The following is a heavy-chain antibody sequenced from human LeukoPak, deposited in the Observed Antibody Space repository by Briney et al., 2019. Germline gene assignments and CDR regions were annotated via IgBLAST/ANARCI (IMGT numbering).Heavy chain of an antibody. CDR3: ARDDVAARGRLDY. V-gene: IGHV3-21*01. CDR1: GFTFSSYS. J-gene: IGHJ4*02. CDR2: ISSGSSYI. Sequence: GGSLRLSCAASGFTFSSYSMNWVRQAPGKGLEWVSSISSGSSYIYYADSVKGRFTISRDNAKNSLYLQMNSLRAEDTAVYYCARDDVAARGRLDYWGQGALVTVSS. D-gene: IGHD6-6*01.